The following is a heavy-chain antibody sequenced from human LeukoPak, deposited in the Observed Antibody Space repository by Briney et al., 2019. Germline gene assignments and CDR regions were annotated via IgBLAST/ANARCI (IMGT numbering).Heavy chain of an antibody. J-gene: IGHJ4*02. V-gene: IGHV3-66*01. CDR1: GFTVSSNY. D-gene: IGHD2-2*01. CDR3: ARAMAAAAIYFDY. Sequence: GGSLRLSCAASGFTVSSNYMSWVRQAPGKGLEWVSVIYSGGSTYYADSVKGRFTISRDNSKNTLYLRMNSLRAEDTAVYYCARAMAAAAIYFDYWGQGTLVTVSS. CDR2: IYSGGST.